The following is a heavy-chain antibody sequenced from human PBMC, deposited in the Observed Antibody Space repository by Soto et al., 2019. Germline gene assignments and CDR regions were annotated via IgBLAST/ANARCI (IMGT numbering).Heavy chain of an antibody. Sequence: EVQLVESGRGLVQPGRSLRLSCAASGFKYDDYAMHWVRQSPGKGLEWVSGVSWGGGNIAYADSVKGRFTISRDNARNSLYLQMNSLRPEDTALYYCAKATCSSNNCYYFDYWGQGTLVTVSP. CDR1: GFKYDDYA. CDR3: AKATCSSNNCYYFDY. V-gene: IGHV3-9*01. D-gene: IGHD2-2*01. J-gene: IGHJ4*02. CDR2: VSWGGGNI.